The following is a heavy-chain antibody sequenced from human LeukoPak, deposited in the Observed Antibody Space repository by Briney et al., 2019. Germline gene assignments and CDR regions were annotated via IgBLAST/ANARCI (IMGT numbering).Heavy chain of an antibody. V-gene: IGHV1-2*02. CDR2: INPHSGGT. CDR1: GFTFSGHY. J-gene: IGHJ4*02. Sequence: ASVKVSCKASGFTFSGHYIHCVREAPGQGLEWMGYINPHSGGTSSPQKFQGRLTMTTDTSISAVYMELSSLTSDDTAMYYCVREGNELLSKNFDYWGQGTLVTVSS. CDR3: VREGNELLSKNFDY. D-gene: IGHD2-21*02.